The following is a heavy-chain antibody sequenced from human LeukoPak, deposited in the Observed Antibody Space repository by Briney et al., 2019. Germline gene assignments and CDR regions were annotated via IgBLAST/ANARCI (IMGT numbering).Heavy chain of an antibody. Sequence: GGSLRLSCAASGFTFTNAWMNWVRQAPGKGLEWVGRIKSKTDGGTTDYAAPVEGRFTISRDVSRNTLNLQMDSLKSEDTAVYHCTADRAGAAATMTYWGQGTLVTVSS. CDR2: IKSKTDGGTT. CDR1: GFTFTNAW. J-gene: IGHJ4*02. CDR3: TADRAGAAATMTY. D-gene: IGHD2-15*01. V-gene: IGHV3-15*01.